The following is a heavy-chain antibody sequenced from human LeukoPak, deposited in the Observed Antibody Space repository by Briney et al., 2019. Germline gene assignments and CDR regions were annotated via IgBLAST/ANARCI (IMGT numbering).Heavy chain of an antibody. CDR2: IYYSGST. D-gene: IGHD4-11*01. CDR1: GGSISSYY. J-gene: IGHJ4*02. Sequence: PSETLPLTCTVSGGSISSYYWSWIRQPPGKGLEWIGYIYYSGSTNYNPSLKSRVTISVDTSKNQFSLKLSSVTAADTAVYYCAASPTTVTTPFDYWGQGTLVTVSS. CDR3: AASPTTVTTPFDY. V-gene: IGHV4-59*01.